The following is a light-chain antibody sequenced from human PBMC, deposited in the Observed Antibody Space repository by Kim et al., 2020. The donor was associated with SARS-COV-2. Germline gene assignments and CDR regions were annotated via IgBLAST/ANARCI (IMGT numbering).Light chain of an antibody. CDR3: QAWDSSTPYV. Sequence: SPGPTACITCSGDEVGNKYACWYQQKPGKAPVLVIYQDSKRPSGIPERFSGSNSGNTATLTISGTQAMDEADYYCQAWDSSTPYVFGTGTKVTVL. V-gene: IGLV3-1*01. CDR2: QDS. J-gene: IGLJ1*01. CDR1: EVGNKY.